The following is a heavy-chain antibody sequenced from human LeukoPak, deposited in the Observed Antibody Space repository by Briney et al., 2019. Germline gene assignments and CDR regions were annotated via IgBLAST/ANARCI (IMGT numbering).Heavy chain of an antibody. CDR1: GGTFSSYA. J-gene: IGHJ6*03. CDR3: ARGPPRDFWSGPYYYYYMDV. CDR2: IIPIFGTA. D-gene: IGHD3-3*01. V-gene: IGHV1-69*13. Sequence: ASVKVSCKASGGTFSSYAISWVRQAPGQGLEWMGGIIPIFGTANYAQKFQGRVTITADESTSTAYMELSSLRSEDTAVYYCARGPPRDFWSGPYYYYYMDVWGKGTTVTVSS.